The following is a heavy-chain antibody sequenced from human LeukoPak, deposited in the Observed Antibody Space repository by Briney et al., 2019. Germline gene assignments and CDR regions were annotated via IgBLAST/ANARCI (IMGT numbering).Heavy chain of an antibody. CDR3: ARARKGYYFDY. J-gene: IGHJ4*02. Sequence: GGSLRLSCTASGFTARTYWMSWVRQAPGKGPEWVANIKQDGSEKYYVDSVKGRFTISRDNAKNSLYLQMNSLRAEDTAVYYCARARKGYYFDYWGQGTLVTVSS. CDR1: GFTARTYW. V-gene: IGHV3-7*01. D-gene: IGHD1-14*01. CDR2: IKQDGSEK.